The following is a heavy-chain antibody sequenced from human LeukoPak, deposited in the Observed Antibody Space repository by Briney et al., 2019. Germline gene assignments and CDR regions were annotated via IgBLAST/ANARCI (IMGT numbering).Heavy chain of an antibody. CDR2: ISSSGSTI. CDR1: GFTFSSYE. Sequence: GGSLRLSCAASGFTFSSYEMNWVRQAPGKGLEWVSYISSSGSTIYYADSVKGRFTISRDNAKNSLYLQMNSLRAEDAAVYYCARGSRYSSSWYWFDPWGQGTLVTVSS. J-gene: IGHJ5*02. D-gene: IGHD6-13*01. CDR3: ARGSRYSSSWYWFDP. V-gene: IGHV3-48*03.